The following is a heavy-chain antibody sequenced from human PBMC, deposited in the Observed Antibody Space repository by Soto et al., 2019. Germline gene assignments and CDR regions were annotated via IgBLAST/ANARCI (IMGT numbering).Heavy chain of an antibody. D-gene: IGHD4-17*01. V-gene: IGHV3-23*01. CDR3: AKTTVTRPHYYYYGMDV. CDR2: ISGSGGST. CDR1: GFTFSSYA. J-gene: IGHJ6*02. Sequence: SCAASGFTFSSYAMSWVRQAPGKGLEWVSAISGSGGSTYYADSVKGRFTISRDNSKNTLYLQMNSLRAEDTAVYYCAKTTVTRPHYYYYGMDVWGQGTTVTVSS.